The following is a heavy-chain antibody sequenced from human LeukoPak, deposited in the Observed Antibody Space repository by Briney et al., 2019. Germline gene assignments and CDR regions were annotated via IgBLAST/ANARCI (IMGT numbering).Heavy chain of an antibody. CDR2: INADNGNT. D-gene: IGHD3-10*01. CDR3: ASPPPITMVRGYYYGMDV. J-gene: IGHJ6*02. Sequence: ASVKASCKASGYTFTSYAMHWVRQAPGQRLEWMGWINADNGNTKYSQKFQGRVTITRDTSASTAYMELSSLRSEDTAVYYCASPPPITMVRGYYYGMDVWGQGTTVTVSS. V-gene: IGHV1-3*01. CDR1: GYTFTSYA.